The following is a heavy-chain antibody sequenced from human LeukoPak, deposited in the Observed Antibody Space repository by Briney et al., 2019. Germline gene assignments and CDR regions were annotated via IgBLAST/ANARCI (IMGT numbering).Heavy chain of an antibody. V-gene: IGHV3-11*01. D-gene: IGHD2-15*01. CDR1: GFTFSDYY. J-gene: IGHJ4*02. CDR2: ISSSGSTI. CDR3: ARDSRSVVVAANLGYYFDY. Sequence: GGSLRLSCAASGFTFSDYYMSWIRQAPGKGLEWVSYISSSGSTIYYADSVKGRFTISRDNAKNSLHLQMNSLRAEDTAVYYCARDSRSVVVAANLGYYFDYWGQGTLVTVSS.